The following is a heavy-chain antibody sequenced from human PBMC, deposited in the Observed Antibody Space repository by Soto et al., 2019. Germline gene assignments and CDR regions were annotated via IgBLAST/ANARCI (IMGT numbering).Heavy chain of an antibody. CDR2: ISGSGGST. D-gene: IGHD3-10*01. J-gene: IGHJ6*02. V-gene: IGHV3-23*01. CDR3: ATPLWFGELLSYGMDV. CDR1: GFTFSSYA. Sequence: GGSQRLSCAASGFTFSSYAMSWVRQAPGKGLEWVSAISGSGGSTYYADSVKGRFTISGDNSKNTLYLQMNSLRAEDTAVYYCATPLWFGELLSYGMDVWGQGTTVTVSS.